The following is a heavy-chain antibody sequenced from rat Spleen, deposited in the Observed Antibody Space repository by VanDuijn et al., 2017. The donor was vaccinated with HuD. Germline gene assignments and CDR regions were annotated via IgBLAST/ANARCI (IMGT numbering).Heavy chain of an antibody. CDR2: IWTGGST. J-gene: IGHJ2*01. V-gene: IGHV2-30*01. CDR3: TRDRDNPYYFDY. Sequence: QVQLKESGPDLVQPSQTLSLTCTVSGFSLTSYNVHWVRQPTGKGLEWMGVIWTGGSTDYNSALKSRLSISRDTSKSQVFLKMNSLQTEDTAIYFCTRDRDNPYYFDYWGQGVMVTVSS. D-gene: IGHD1-5*01. CDR1: GFSLTSYN.